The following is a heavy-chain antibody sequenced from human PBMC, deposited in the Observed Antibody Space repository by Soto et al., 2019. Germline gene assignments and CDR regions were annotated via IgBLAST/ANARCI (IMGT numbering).Heavy chain of an antibody. CDR2: IYSGGST. Sequence: GGSLRLSCAASGFTVNSNYMSWVRQAPGKGLEWVSVIYSGGSTYYADSVKGRFTISRDNSKNTVYLYMNSLRAEDTAVYYCARDVPIIDYWGQGTLVTVSS. CDR1: GFTVNSNY. J-gene: IGHJ4*02. CDR3: ARDVPIIDY. D-gene: IGHD3-10*01. V-gene: IGHV3-66*01.